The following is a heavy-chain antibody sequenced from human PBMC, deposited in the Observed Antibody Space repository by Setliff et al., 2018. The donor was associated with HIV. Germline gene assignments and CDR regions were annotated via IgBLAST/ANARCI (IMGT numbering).Heavy chain of an antibody. CDR3: AREWRGRYYYYMDV. CDR2: IYYSGSA. CDR1: GGSFSGYY. V-gene: IGHV4-31*11. D-gene: IGHD3-10*01. J-gene: IGHJ6*03. Sequence: SETLSLTCAVYGGSFSGYYWSWIRQHPEKGLEWIGYIYYSGSAYYNPSLKSRVTISLDTSKNQFSLKLTSMTAADTAVYYCAREWRGRYYYYMDVWGKGTTVTVS.